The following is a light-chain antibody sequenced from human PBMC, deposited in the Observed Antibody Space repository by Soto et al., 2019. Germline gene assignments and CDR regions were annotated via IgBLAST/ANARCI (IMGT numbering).Light chain of an antibody. V-gene: IGKV3-15*01. Sequence: EIVMTQSPATLSVSPGERATLSCRASQSVSSNLAWYQQKPGQAPRLLIYGASTRATGIPARFSGSGSGTEFTLTISSLQSEDFAVYYCQQYTDRPRTFGQGTKVELK. CDR3: QQYTDRPRT. CDR2: GAS. J-gene: IGKJ1*01. CDR1: QSVSSN.